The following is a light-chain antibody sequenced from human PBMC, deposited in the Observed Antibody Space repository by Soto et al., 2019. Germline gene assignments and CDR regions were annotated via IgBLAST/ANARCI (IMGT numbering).Light chain of an antibody. Sequence: QTVVTQEPSFSVSPGGTVTLTCGLRSGSVSTSHFASWYQQTPGQAPRTLIYSTNTRSSGVPDRFSGSIFGNKAALTITGAQADDESDYYCAAWDDSLNGNWVFGGGTKLTVL. CDR3: AAWDDSLNGNWV. J-gene: IGLJ3*02. V-gene: IGLV8-61*01. CDR2: STN. CDR1: SGSVSTSHF.